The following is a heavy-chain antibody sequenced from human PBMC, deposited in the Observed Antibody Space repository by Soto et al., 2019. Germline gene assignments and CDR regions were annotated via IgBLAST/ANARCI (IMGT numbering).Heavy chain of an antibody. Sequence: GGSLRLSCAASGFTFSSYSMNWVRQAPGKGLEWVSSISSSSSYIYYADSVKGRFTISRDNAKNSLYLQMNSLRAEDAAVYYCAKDRSTGATTWNVYWGQGTLVTVSS. CDR3: AKDRSTGATTWNVY. J-gene: IGHJ4*02. D-gene: IGHD1-26*01. CDR2: ISSSSSYI. CDR1: GFTFSSYS. V-gene: IGHV3-21*04.